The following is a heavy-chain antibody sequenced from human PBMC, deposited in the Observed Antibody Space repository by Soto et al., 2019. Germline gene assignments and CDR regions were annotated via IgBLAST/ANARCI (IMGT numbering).Heavy chain of an antibody. D-gene: IGHD3-9*01. CDR2: IYHSGSS. CDR3: ARKGYDILTAYYPDWYFDL. V-gene: IGHV4-38-2*01. J-gene: IGHJ2*01. CDR1: GYSISSGYY. Sequence: SETLSLTCAVSGYSISSGYYCGWIRHPPVKGREWIGSIYHSGSSYYNPSLKSRVIISVDTSKNQFSLKLSSVTAADTAVYYCARKGYDILTAYYPDWYFDLWGRGTVVTVS.